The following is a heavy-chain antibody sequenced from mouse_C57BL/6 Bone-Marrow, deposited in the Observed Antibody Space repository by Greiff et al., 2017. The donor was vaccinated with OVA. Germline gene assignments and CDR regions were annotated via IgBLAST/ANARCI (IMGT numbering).Heavy chain of an antibody. Sequence: VQLQQSGPELVKPGASVKISCKASGYTFTDYYMNWVKQSHGKSLEWIGDINPNNGGTSYNQKFKGKATLTVDKSSSTAYMELRSLTSEDSAVYYCAHPLGDWGQGTTLTVSS. V-gene: IGHV1-26*01. D-gene: IGHD3-3*01. J-gene: IGHJ2*01. CDR3: AHPLGD. CDR2: INPNNGGT. CDR1: GYTFTDYY.